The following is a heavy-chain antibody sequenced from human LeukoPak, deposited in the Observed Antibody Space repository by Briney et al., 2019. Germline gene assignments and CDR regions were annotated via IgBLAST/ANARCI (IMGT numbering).Heavy chain of an antibody. CDR1: GFTFRTHA. CDR2: LSGSANNT. CDR3: VKINWEWSAFDY. D-gene: IGHD3-3*01. V-gene: IGHV3-23*01. Sequence: GGSLRLSCAASGFTFRTHAMSWVRQAPGQGLEWLLSLSGSANNTYQSDSAKGRFTISRDNSRNTLFLQMNSLRVEDTAIYYCVKINWEWSAFDYWGQGTLVTVSS. J-gene: IGHJ4*02.